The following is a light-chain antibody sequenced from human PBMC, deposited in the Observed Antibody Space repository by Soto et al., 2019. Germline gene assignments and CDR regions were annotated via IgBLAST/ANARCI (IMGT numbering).Light chain of an antibody. Sequence: EIGMTQSPATLSVSPGERATLSCRARQSVSSNLAWYQHKSGQAPRLLFYGASTRATGIPARFSGSGYGTEFTLTISSLQSEDFAVYYCKQYNNWPPWTFGQGTKVEIK. V-gene: IGKV3-15*01. CDR2: GAS. CDR1: QSVSSN. J-gene: IGKJ1*01. CDR3: KQYNNWPPWT.